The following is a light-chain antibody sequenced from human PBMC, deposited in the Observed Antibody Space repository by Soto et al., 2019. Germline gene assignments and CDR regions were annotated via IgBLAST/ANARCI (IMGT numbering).Light chain of an antibody. Sequence: EIVMTQSQATLSVSPGERATLSCRASQSVSNNLAWYQQRPGQAPSLLIYGASNRATGIPATFSGSGSGTEFTLTISSLQSEDFAVYYCQQYSKWPPITFGQGTRVEIK. CDR3: QQYSKWPPIT. CDR1: QSVSNN. V-gene: IGKV3-15*01. J-gene: IGKJ5*01. CDR2: GAS.